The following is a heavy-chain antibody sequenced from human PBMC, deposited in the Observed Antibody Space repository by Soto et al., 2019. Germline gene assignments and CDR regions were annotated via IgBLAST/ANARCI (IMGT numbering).Heavy chain of an antibody. CDR1: GYTFTSYG. V-gene: IGHV1-18*04. CDR3: ARGDYDFWSGYYKYFDC. CDR2: ISAYNGNT. J-gene: IGHJ4*02. D-gene: IGHD3-3*01. Sequence: ASVKVSCKASGYTFTSYGISWVRQAPGQGLEWMGWISAYNGNTNYAQKLQGRVTMTTDTSTSTAYMELRSLRSDDTAVYYCARGDYDFWSGYYKYFDCWGQGTLVTVSS.